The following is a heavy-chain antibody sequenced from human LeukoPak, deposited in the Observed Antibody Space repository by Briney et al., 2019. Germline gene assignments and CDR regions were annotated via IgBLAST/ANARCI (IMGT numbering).Heavy chain of an antibody. J-gene: IGHJ4*02. CDR1: GFTFDDYG. D-gene: IGHD1-26*01. V-gene: IGHV3-20*04. Sequence: GGSLRLSCAASGFTFDDYGMSWVRQAPGKGLEWVSGINWNGGSTGYADSVKGRFTIYRANAKNSLYLQMNSLRAEDTALYYCARDQGSYLSRYFDYWGQGTLVTTSS. CDR3: ARDQGSYLSRYFDY. CDR2: INWNGGST.